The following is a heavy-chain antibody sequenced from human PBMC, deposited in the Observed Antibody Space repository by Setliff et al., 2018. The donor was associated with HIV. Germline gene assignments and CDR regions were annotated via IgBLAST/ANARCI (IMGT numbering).Heavy chain of an antibody. Sequence: SETLSLTCAVSGYSISSGYYWGWIRQPPGKGLEWIGSISHSGSTYYNPSLKSRVTISVDTSKNQFSLKLSSVTAADTAVYYCARHEITMVRGVTIKAGYSFDYRGQGTLVTVSS. CDR2: ISHSGST. D-gene: IGHD3-10*01. J-gene: IGHJ4*02. V-gene: IGHV4-38-2*01. CDR3: ARHEITMVRGVTIKAGYSFDY. CDR1: GYSISSGYY.